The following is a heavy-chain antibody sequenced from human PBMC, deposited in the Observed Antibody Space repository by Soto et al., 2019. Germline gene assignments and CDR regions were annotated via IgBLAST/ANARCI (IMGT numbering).Heavy chain of an antibody. CDR2: IIPIFGTA. CDR3: ARLEKAYCGGDCYSYYFDY. CDR1: GCTFSSYA. V-gene: IGHV1-69*13. D-gene: IGHD2-21*02. Sequence: SVEVSCKASGCTFSSYAISGVRQAPGQVLEWMGGIIPIFGTANYAQKFQGRVTITADESTSTAYMELSSLRSEDTAVYYCARLEKAYCGGDCYSYYFDYWGQGTLVTVSS. J-gene: IGHJ4*02.